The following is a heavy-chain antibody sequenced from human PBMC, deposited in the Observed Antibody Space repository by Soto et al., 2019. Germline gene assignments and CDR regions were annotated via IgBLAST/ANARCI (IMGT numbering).Heavy chain of an antibody. CDR3: ARAGSRVINSGDFDI. V-gene: IGHV1-69*18. CDR1: RGALSSYA. J-gene: IGHJ3*02. CDR2: VIPIYGTP. D-gene: IGHD4-17*01. Sequence: QVQLVQSGAEVKQPGSSVKVSCKASRGALSSYAITWVRQAPGQGLDWMGRVIPIYGTPDYAQKFQGRLSLTVDASKSTVYLELSGLRSKETVVYLCARAGSRVINSGDFDIWGKGKMLTVSS.